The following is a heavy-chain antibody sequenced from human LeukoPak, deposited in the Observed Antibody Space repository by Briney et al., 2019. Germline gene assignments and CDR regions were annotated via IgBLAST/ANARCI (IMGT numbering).Heavy chain of an antibody. Sequence: GGSLRLSCAASGFTFSDYSMSWIRQAPGKGLEWVSYISSSGSTMDYADSVKGRFTISRDNAKNSLYLQMNSLRAEDTAVYYCARDRRAMSSYGYSWGQGTLVTVSS. CDR1: GFTFSDYS. CDR2: ISSSGSTM. V-gene: IGHV3-11*01. J-gene: IGHJ4*02. CDR3: ARDRRAMSSYGYS. D-gene: IGHD5-18*01.